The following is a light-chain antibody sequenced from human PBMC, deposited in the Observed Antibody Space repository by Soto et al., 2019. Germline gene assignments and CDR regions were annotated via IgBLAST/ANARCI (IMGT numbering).Light chain of an antibody. Sequence: DIQMTQSPSTLSGSVGDRVTITCRASQTISSWLAWYQQKPGKAPKLLIYKASTLKSGVPSRFSGSGSGTEFTLTLSSLQPDDFETYYCQNYNSYSAAFGQGTKVALK. V-gene: IGKV1-5*03. CDR2: KAS. CDR3: QNYNSYSAA. CDR1: QTISSW. J-gene: IGKJ1*01.